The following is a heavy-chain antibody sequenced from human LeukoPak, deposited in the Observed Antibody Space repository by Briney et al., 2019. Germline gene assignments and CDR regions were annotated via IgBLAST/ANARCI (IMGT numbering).Heavy chain of an antibody. V-gene: IGHV1-69*13. D-gene: IGHD5-24*01. J-gene: IGHJ4*02. CDR1: GGTFSSYA. CDR2: IIPFFGTA. Sequence: SVKVSCKASGGTFSSYAISWVRQAPGQGLEGMGGIIPFFGTANYAQKFQGRVTITADESTSTAYMELSSLRSEDTAVYYCARGSTEMATITFLDYWGQGTLVTVSS. CDR3: ARGSTEMATITFLDY.